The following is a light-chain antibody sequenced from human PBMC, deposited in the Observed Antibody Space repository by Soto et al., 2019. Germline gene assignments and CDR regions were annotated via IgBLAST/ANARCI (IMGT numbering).Light chain of an antibody. Sequence: DSQMTQYPSTLSASVGDRVTITCRACQSISSWLAWYQQKPGKAPKLLISKASTLQSGVPPRFSGSGSGTEFTLTISSLQPDDFATYYCQQYESYPMTFGGGTKVEIK. CDR2: KAS. J-gene: IGKJ4*01. CDR1: QSISSW. CDR3: QQYESYPMT. V-gene: IGKV1-5*03.